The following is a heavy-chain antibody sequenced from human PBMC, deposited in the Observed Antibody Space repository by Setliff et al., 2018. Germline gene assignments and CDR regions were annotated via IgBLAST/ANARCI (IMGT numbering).Heavy chain of an antibody. D-gene: IGHD2-15*01. CDR3: AREHGYCSGGSCHYGMDV. CDR2: IIPIFGTA. CDR1: GGTFSSYA. J-gene: IGHJ6*01. V-gene: IGHV1-69*05. Sequence: SVKVSCKASGGTFSSYAISWVRQAPGQGLEWMGGIIPIFGTANYAQKFQGRVTITTDESTSTAYMELSSLRSEDTAVYYCAREHGYCSGGSCHYGMDVWGKGPRSPS.